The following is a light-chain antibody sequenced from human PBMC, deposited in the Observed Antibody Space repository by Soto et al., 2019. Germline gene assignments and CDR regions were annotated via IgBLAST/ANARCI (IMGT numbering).Light chain of an antibody. CDR3: SSYTSSSTLV. CDR2: EVS. Sequence: QSALTQPASVSGSPGQSITISCTGTSSDVGDYNYVSWYQQHPGKAPKLMIYEVSNRPSGVSNRFSGSKSGNTASLTISGLPAEDEADYYCSSYTSSSTLVFGTGTKVTVL. J-gene: IGLJ1*01. CDR1: SSDVGDYNY. V-gene: IGLV2-14*01.